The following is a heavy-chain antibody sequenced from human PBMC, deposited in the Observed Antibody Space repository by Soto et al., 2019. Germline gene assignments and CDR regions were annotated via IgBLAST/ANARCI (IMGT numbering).Heavy chain of an antibody. CDR2: IYHSGST. J-gene: IGHJ6*02. CDR1: GYSISSGYY. Sequence: SETLSLTCAVSGYSISSGYYWGWIRQPPGKGLEWIGSIYHSGSTYYNPSLKSRVAISVDTSKNQFSLKLSSVTAADMAVYYCARVGFYYDFWSGLDYYYGMDVWGQGTTVTVSS. CDR3: ARVGFYYDFWSGLDYYYGMDV. D-gene: IGHD3-3*01. V-gene: IGHV4-38-2*01.